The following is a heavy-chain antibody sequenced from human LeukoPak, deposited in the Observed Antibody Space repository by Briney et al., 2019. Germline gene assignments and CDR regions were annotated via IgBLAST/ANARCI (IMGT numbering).Heavy chain of an antibody. CDR1: GFTFSSYA. Sequence: GSLRLSCAASGFTFSSYAMHWVRQAPGKGLEGVAVISYDGSNKYYADSVKGRFTISRDNSKNTLYLQMNSLRAEDTAVYYCARDHCSSTSCTKLYYYYYGMDVWGKGTTVTVSS. D-gene: IGHD2-2*01. CDR3: ARDHCSSTSCTKLYYYYYGMDV. J-gene: IGHJ6*04. CDR2: ISYDGSNK. V-gene: IGHV3-30*04.